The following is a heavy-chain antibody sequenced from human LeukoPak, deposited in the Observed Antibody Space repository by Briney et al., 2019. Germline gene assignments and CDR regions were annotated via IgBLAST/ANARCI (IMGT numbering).Heavy chain of an antibody. V-gene: IGHV3-9*01. CDR2: ISWNSGSI. CDR1: GFTFDDYA. Sequence: PGRSLRLSCAASGFTFDDYAMHWVRQAPGKGLEWVSGISWNSGSIGYADSVKGRFTISRDNSKNTLYLQMNSLRAEDTAVYYCAKSLKQWLVPRNFGFDYWGQGTLVTVSS. D-gene: IGHD6-19*01. J-gene: IGHJ4*02. CDR3: AKSLKQWLVPRNFGFDY.